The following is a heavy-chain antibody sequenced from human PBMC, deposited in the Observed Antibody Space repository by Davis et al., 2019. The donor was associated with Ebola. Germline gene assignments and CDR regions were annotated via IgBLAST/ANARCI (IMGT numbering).Heavy chain of an antibody. J-gene: IGHJ6*02. CDR1: GYTFTSYG. V-gene: IGHV1-18*01. Sequence: ASVKVSCKASGYTFTSYGISWVRRAPGQGLEWMGWISAYNGNTNYAQKLQGRVTMTTDTSTSTAYMELRSLRSDDTAVYYCARENTRYCSSTSCYYYGMDVWGQGTTVTVSS. D-gene: IGHD2-2*01. CDR2: ISAYNGNT. CDR3: ARENTRYCSSTSCYYYGMDV.